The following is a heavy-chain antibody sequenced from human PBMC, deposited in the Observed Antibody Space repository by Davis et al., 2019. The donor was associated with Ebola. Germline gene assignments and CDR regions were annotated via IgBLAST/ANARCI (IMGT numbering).Heavy chain of an antibody. J-gene: IGHJ5*02. CDR1: GYTFTSSD. Sequence: SVKVSCKASGYTFTSSDINWVRQATGQGLEWMGWMNPDSGNTGYAQKFQGRITMTRNTSINTAYMEVSSLRSEDTAVYYCARHINYGDYGSGWFDPWGQGTLVTVSS. V-gene: IGHV1-8*01. CDR3: ARHINYGDYGSGWFDP. CDR2: MNPDSGNT. D-gene: IGHD4-17*01.